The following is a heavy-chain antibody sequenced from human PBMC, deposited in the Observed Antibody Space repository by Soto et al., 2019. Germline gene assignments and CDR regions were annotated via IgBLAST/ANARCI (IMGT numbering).Heavy chain of an antibody. V-gene: IGHV1-69*06. CDR1: GGTFSSYA. CDR3: ACAGAYDSSGYYLFDY. CDR2: IIPIFGTA. Sequence: GASVKVSCKASGGTFSSYAISWVRQAPGQGLEWMGGIIPIFGTANYAQKFQGRVTITADKSTSTAYMELSSLRSEDTSVYYCACAGAYDSSGYYLFDYWGQGTLVTVSS. J-gene: IGHJ4*02. D-gene: IGHD3-22*01.